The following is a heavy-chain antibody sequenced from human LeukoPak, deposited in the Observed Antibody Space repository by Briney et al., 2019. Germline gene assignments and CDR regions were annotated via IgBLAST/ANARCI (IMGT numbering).Heavy chain of an antibody. CDR2: IYSGGST. Sequence: AGGSLRLSCAASGFTVSSNYMSWVRQAPGKGLEWVSVIYSGGSTYYADSVKGRFTISRDNSKNTLYLQMNSLRAEDTAVYYCARHTPYVGGSCAMDVWGQGTTVTVSS. J-gene: IGHJ6*02. V-gene: IGHV3-53*01. CDR3: ARHTPYVGGSCAMDV. CDR1: GFTVSSNY. D-gene: IGHD3-16*01.